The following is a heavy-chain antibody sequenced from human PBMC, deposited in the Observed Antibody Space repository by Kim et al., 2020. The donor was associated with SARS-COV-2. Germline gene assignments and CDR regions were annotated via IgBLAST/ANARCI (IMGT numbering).Heavy chain of an antibody. J-gene: IGHJ4*02. CDR3: ATRSVSAPR. D-gene: IGHD6-19*01. CDR2: GGGT. V-gene: IGHV3-53*01. Sequence: GGGTDDAKSVKGRFSISRDKSKNTLFLQMNGLGAEDTAVYYCATRSVSAPRWGQGTLVTVSS.